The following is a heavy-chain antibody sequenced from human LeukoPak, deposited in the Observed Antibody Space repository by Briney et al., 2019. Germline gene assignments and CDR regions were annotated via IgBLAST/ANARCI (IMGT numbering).Heavy chain of an antibody. CDR1: GFPFDGYV. D-gene: IGHD3-10*01. J-gene: IGHJ3*02. Sequence: GGSLRLSCAASGFPFDGYVIHWVRQVPGKGLEWVSNITWNSGDVVYADSVKGRFTISRDNAKNSLYLQMNSLRLEDTALYFCAKDLRGTGALDMWGQGTLVTVSS. CDR2: ITWNSGDV. V-gene: IGHV3-9*01. CDR3: AKDLRGTGALDM.